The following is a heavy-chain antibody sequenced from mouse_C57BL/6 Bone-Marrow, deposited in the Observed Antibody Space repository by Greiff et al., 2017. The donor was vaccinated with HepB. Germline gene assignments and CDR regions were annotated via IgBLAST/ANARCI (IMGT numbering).Heavy chain of an antibody. J-gene: IGHJ4*01. CDR3: ARNGSYAMDY. D-gene: IGHD1-1*01. V-gene: IGHV1-82*01. CDR1: GYAFSSSG. Sequence: QVQLQQSGPELVKPGASVKISCKASGYAFSSSGMNWVKQRPGKGLEWIGRIYPGDGDTNYNGKFKGKATLTADKSSSTAYMQLSSLTSEDSAVYFCARNGSYAMDYWGQGTSVTVSS. CDR2: IYPGDGDT.